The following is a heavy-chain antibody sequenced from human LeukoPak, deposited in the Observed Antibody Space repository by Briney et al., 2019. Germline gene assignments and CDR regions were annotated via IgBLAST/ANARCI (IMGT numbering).Heavy chain of an antibody. D-gene: IGHD1-26*01. CDR1: GFTFSNAW. V-gene: IGHV3-15*01. CDR2: IKSKSDSGTT. CDR3: TSFTPYTGSYRFDY. Sequence: GGSLRLSCAGSGFTFSNAWMSWVRQAPGKGLEWVGRIKSKSDSGTTDYAAPVEGRFTISRDDSENMLYLQMNSLKTEDTAVYYCTSFTPYTGSYRFDYWGQGTLVTVSS. J-gene: IGHJ4*02.